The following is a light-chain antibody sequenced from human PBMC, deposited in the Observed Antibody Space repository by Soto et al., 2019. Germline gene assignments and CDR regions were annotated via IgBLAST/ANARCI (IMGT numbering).Light chain of an antibody. CDR1: QSVSSY. Sequence: EIVLTQSPATLSLSPGERATLSCRASQSVSSYLAWYRQKPGQAPRLLVYDASNRAPGIPARFSGSGSGTDFTLTISRLQPEDFEVYYCQHRSNLQLPFRGRNKVEIK. CDR3: QHRSNLQLP. CDR2: DAS. J-gene: IGKJ4*01. V-gene: IGKV3-11*01.